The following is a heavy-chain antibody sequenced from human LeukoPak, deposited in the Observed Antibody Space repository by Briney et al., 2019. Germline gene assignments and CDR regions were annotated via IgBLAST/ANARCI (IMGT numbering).Heavy chain of an antibody. Sequence: PGGSLRLSCAASGFTFSSYSMNWVRQAPGKGLEWLSYINSNSDDIYHADSVKGRFTISRDNSKNTLYLQMNSLRAEDTAVYYCARDKLGGGDAFDIWGQGTMVTVSS. CDR2: INSNSDDI. J-gene: IGHJ3*02. CDR3: ARDKLGGGDAFDI. D-gene: IGHD1-26*01. CDR1: GFTFSSYS. V-gene: IGHV3-48*01.